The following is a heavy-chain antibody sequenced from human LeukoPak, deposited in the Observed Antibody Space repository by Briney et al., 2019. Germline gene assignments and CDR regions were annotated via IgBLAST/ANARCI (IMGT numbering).Heavy chain of an antibody. CDR2: ISSNSTYI. V-gene: IGHV3-21*06. D-gene: IGHD3-16*02. CDR3: ARDPYNYVWGTYRYTSQPFDY. Sequence: GGSLRLSCAASGFTFNSYIMNWVRQAPGKGLEWVSSISSNSTYIYYADSVKGRFTISGDNAKNSLYLQMNSLRAEDTAVYYCARDPYNYVWGTYRYTSQPFDYWGQGTLVTVSS. CDR1: GFTFNSYI. J-gene: IGHJ4*02.